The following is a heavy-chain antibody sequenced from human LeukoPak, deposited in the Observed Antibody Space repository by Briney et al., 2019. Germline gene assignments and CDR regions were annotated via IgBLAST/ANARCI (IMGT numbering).Heavy chain of an antibody. CDR3: AKGIPFDF. CDR1: FPVTNGFN. V-gene: IGHV4-38-2*02. J-gene: IGHJ4*02. CDR2: VHHTGTT. D-gene: IGHD2-2*02. Sequence: SETLSLTCSVSFPVTNGFNWAWIRQPPRQGLELMGYVHHTGTTYYTPALKRRVTISLDTSKYQFSLRLTSVTAADTAVYFCAKGIPFDFWGQGRLVTVSS.